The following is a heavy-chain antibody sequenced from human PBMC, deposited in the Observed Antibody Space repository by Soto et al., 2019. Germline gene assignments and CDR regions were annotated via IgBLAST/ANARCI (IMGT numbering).Heavy chain of an antibody. D-gene: IGHD5-12*01. V-gene: IGHV3-64D*06. CDR3: VKSRGGNNFDFFD. J-gene: IGHJ4*02. Sequence: XGSLSLTCSASGVTFSSYAMHWVRQAPGKGLEYVSGIKGNGDPPFYADSVKGRFTISRDNSKDTLYLQMSSLSADDTAVYYCVKSRGGNNFDFFDWGQGALVTVSS. CDR2: IKGNGDPP. CDR1: GVTFSSYA.